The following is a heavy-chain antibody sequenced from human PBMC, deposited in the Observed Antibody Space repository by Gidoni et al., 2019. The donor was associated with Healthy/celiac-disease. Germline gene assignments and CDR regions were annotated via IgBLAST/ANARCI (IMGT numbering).Heavy chain of an antibody. CDR3: ARDSSSWYRPLGWFDP. CDR1: GGSLSSSSYY. Sequence: QLQLQESGPGLVQPSETLSLTCTVSGGSLSSSSYYWGWIRQPPGKGLEWIGSIYDSGSTYYNPSLKSRGTISVDTSKNQFSLKLSSVTAADTAVYYCARDSSSWYRPLGWFDPWGQGTLVTVSS. V-gene: IGHV4-39*07. D-gene: IGHD6-13*01. CDR2: IYDSGST. J-gene: IGHJ5*02.